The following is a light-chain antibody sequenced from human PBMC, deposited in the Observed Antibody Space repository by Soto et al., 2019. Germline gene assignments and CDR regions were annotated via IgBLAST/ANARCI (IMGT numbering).Light chain of an antibody. Sequence: VMTQSPVTLSVSPGETATLSCKASQTILRTLAWYQQKPGQPPRLLIYGASTRVTGIPARFSGNGSGTEFTLTISSLQSEDFAVYYCHQYNNWSPWTFGQGTKVEV. CDR2: GAS. CDR1: QTILRT. CDR3: HQYNNWSPWT. V-gene: IGKV3D-15*01. J-gene: IGKJ1*01.